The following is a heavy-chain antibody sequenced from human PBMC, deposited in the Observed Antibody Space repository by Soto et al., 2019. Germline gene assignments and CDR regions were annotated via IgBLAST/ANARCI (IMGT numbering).Heavy chain of an antibody. D-gene: IGHD3-10*01. CDR1: GGSISSSSYY. CDR2: IYYSGST. CDR3: ASYYGSGENSVYYGMDV. V-gene: IGHV4-39*01. Sequence: SETLSLTCTVSGGSISSSSYYWGWIRRPPGKGLEWIGSIYYSGSTYYNPSLKSRVTISVDTSKNQFSLKLSSVTAADTAVYYCASYYGSGENSVYYGMDVWGQGTTVTVSS. J-gene: IGHJ6*02.